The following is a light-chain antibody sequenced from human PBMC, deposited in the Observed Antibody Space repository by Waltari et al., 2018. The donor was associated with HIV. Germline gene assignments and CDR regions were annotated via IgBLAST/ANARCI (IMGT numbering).Light chain of an antibody. CDR2: RNN. J-gene: IGLJ2*01. Sequence: QSVLTQPPSASGTPGQSVTISCSGTSSNIGTNYVYWYQQFPGTAPKLLIYRNNKRPSGVPDRFSGPKSGTSASLDISGLRSDDEAEYYCAAWDDTLTVVFGGGTKLTVL. V-gene: IGLV1-47*01. CDR3: AAWDDTLTVV. CDR1: SSNIGTNY.